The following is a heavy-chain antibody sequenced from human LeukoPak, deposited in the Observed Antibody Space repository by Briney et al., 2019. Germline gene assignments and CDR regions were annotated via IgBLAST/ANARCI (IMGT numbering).Heavy chain of an antibody. CDR1: GFTFSSYA. J-gene: IGHJ5*02. CDR2: ISGSGGST. Sequence: GGSLRLSCAASGFTFSSYAMSWVRQAPGKGLEWVSAISGSGGSTYYADSVKGRFTISRDNSKNTPYLQMNSLRAEDTAVYYCAKDSRVDDYVWGSYHIDPWGQGTLVTVSS. V-gene: IGHV3-23*01. D-gene: IGHD3-16*02. CDR3: AKDSRVDDYVWGSYHIDP.